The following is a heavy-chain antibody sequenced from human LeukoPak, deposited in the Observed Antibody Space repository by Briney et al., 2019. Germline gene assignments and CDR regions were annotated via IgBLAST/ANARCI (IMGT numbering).Heavy chain of an antibody. CDR2: FYSGGST. CDR1: GFTVSNNY. V-gene: IGHV3-53*01. D-gene: IGHD2-15*01. Sequence: GGSLRLSCAASGFTVSNNYMSWVRQAPGKGLEWVSVFYSGGSTYYADSVKGRFTSPRDNAKNTLYLQMNSLRAEDTAVYYCAREGVGYPDAFDIWGQGTMVTVSS. J-gene: IGHJ3*02. CDR3: AREGVGYPDAFDI.